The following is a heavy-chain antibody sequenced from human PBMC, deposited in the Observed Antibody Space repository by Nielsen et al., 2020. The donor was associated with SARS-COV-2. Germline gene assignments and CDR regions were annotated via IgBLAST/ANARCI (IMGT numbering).Heavy chain of an antibody. Sequence: VRQAPGKGLEWVAVIWYDGSNKYYADSVKGRFTISRDNSKNTLYLQMNSLRAEDTAVYYCARGMGYCSSTSCYPNYYYYGMDVWGQGTTVTVSS. CDR3: ARGMGYCSSTSCYPNYYYYGMDV. J-gene: IGHJ6*02. D-gene: IGHD2-2*01. V-gene: IGHV3-33*01. CDR2: IWYDGSNK.